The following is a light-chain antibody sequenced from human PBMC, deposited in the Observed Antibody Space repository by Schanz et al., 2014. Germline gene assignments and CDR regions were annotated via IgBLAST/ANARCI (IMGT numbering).Light chain of an antibody. V-gene: IGKV3-20*01. CDR3: QQYGGLPIT. CDR1: QSVSTY. CDR2: GAS. J-gene: IGKJ5*01. Sequence: EIVLTQSPGTLSLSPGERATLSCRASQSVSTYLAWYQQKPGQAPRLLIYGASSRANGIPDRLSGSGSGTDFTLTISRLEPEDFAVYYCQQYGGLPITFGQGTRLEIK.